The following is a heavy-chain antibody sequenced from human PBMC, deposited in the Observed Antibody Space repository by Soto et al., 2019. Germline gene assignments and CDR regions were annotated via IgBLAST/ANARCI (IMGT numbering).Heavy chain of an antibody. V-gene: IGHV3-48*02. J-gene: IGHJ4*02. Sequence: GGSLRLSCAASGFTFSSYSMNWVRQAPGKGLEWVSYISSSSSSIYYADSVKGRFTISRDNAQNSLYLQMNSLRDEDTAVYYCARDYEYWSGYYKGFDYWGQGTLVTVSS. CDR2: ISSSSSSI. CDR3: ARDYEYWSGYYKGFDY. D-gene: IGHD3-3*01. CDR1: GFTFSSYS.